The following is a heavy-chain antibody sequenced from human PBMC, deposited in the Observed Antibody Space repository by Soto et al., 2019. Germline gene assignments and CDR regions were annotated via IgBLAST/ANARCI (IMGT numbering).Heavy chain of an antibody. J-gene: IGHJ6*01. Sequence: ASVKVSCKASGYTFTGYYMHWVRQAPGQGLEWMGWINPNSGGTNYAQKFQGWVTMTRNTSISTAYMELSRLRSDDTAVYYCARDRPPGYYDSSGYHYGMEVWGQGTTVTVS. D-gene: IGHD3-22*01. CDR1: GYTFTGYY. CDR3: ARDRPPGYYDSSGYHYGMEV. V-gene: IGHV1-2*04. CDR2: INPNSGGT.